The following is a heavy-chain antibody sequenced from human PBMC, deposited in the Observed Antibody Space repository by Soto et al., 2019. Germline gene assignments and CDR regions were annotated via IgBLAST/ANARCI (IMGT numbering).Heavy chain of an antibody. CDR3: AAMTGYYTSYYYMDV. Sequence: QMQLVQSGPAVKKPGTSVKVSCKASGFTFTNSAIQWVRQARGQRLEWIGWIVVGSGNTNYAQKFQARLTITRDMSTSTADMELSSLRSEDTAIYYCAAMTGYYTSYYYMDVWGKGTTVTVSS. CDR1: GFTFTNSA. CDR2: IVVGSGNT. D-gene: IGHD3-9*01. J-gene: IGHJ6*03. V-gene: IGHV1-58*02.